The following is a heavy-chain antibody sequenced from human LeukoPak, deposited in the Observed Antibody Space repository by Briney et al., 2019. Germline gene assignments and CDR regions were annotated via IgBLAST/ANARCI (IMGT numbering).Heavy chain of an antibody. CDR1: GFSPSTSGVG. D-gene: IGHD6-19*01. J-gene: IGHJ3*02. CDR2: IYWDDDK. V-gene: IGHV2-5*02. Sequence: SGPTLVKPTQTLTLTCTFSGFSPSTSGVGVGWIRQPPGKALEWLALIYWDDDKRYSPSLKSRLTITKDTSKNQVVLTMTNMDPVDTATYYCALRSVAGQSDAFDIWGQGTMVTVSS. CDR3: ALRSVAGQSDAFDI.